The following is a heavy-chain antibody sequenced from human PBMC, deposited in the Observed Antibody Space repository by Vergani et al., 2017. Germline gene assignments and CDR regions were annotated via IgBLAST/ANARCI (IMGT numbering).Heavy chain of an antibody. D-gene: IGHD3-3*01. Sequence: EVQLLESGGGLVQPGGSLRLSCAASGFTFSSYAMSWVRQAPGKGLEWVSAISGSGGSTYYSDSVKGRFTISRDNSKNTLYLQMNSLRAEDTAVYYCAKYRADYDFWSVVDYWGQGTLVTVSS. CDR3: AKYRADYDFWSVVDY. CDR2: ISGSGGST. J-gene: IGHJ4*02. CDR1: GFTFSSYA. V-gene: IGHV3-23*01.